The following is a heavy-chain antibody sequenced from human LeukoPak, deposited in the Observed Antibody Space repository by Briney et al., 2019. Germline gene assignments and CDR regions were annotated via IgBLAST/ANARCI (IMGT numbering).Heavy chain of an antibody. CDR1: GYTFTSYD. V-gene: IGHV1-8*01. Sequence: ASVKVSCKASGYTFTSYDINWVRQDTGQGLEWMGWMNPNSGNTGYAQKFQGRVTMTRNTSISTAYMELSSLRSEDTAVYYCARVYRAWGLVPPPLYYWGQGTLVTVSS. D-gene: IGHD3-16*01. CDR2: MNPNSGNT. J-gene: IGHJ4*02. CDR3: ARVYRAWGLVPPPLYY.